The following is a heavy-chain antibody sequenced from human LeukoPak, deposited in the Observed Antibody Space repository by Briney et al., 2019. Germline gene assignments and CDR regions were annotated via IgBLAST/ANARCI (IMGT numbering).Heavy chain of an antibody. CDR2: INHSGSA. V-gene: IGHV4-34*01. CDR1: GGSFSGYY. D-gene: IGHD6-13*01. J-gene: IGHJ6*02. Sequence: SETLSLTCAVYGGSFSGYYWSWIRQPPGKGLEWIGEINHSGSANYNPSLKSRVTISVDTSKNQFSLKLSSVTAADTAVYYCARGAYDVWQQLSHWGYYYYYGMDVWGQGTTVTVSS. CDR3: ARGAYDVWQQLSHWGYYYYYGMDV.